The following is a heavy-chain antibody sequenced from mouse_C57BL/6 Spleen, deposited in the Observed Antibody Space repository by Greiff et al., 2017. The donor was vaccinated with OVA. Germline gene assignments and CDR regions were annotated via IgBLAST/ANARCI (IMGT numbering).Heavy chain of an antibody. CDR3: ARDTHYYGSSWYAMDY. D-gene: IGHD1-1*01. CDR2: INYDGSST. CDR1: GFTFSDYY. J-gene: IGHJ4*01. Sequence: EVKLMESEGGLVQPGSSMKLSCTASGFTFSDYYMAWVRQVPEKGLEWVANINYDGSSTYYLDSLQSRFIISRDNAKNILYLQMSSLKSEDTATYYCARDTHYYGSSWYAMDYWGQGTSVTVSS. V-gene: IGHV5-16*01.